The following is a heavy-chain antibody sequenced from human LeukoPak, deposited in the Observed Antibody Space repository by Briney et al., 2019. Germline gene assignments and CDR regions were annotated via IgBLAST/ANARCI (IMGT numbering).Heavy chain of an antibody. CDR1: GFTFRNYG. Sequence: PGRSLRLSCAASGFTFRNYGMHCLRQAPGKGLEWVAVIWYDGSNKYYADSVKGRFTISRDNSRNTLYLQMNSLRAEDTAVYYCVRELPPVVQYYFDYWGPGTLVTVSS. D-gene: IGHD3-22*01. J-gene: IGHJ4*02. CDR2: IWYDGSNK. CDR3: VRELPPVVQYYFDY. V-gene: IGHV3-33*08.